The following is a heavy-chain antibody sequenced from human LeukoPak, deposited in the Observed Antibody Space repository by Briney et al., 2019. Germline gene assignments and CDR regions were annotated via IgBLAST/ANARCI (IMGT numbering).Heavy chain of an antibody. D-gene: IGHD3-10*02. CDR2: ISSSSSYI. V-gene: IGHV3-11*06. CDR1: GFTFSDYY. Sequence: GGSLRLSCAASGFTFSDYYMSWIHQAPGKGLEWVSSISSSSSYIYYADSVKGRFTISRDNAKNSLYLQMNSLRAEDTAVYYCARDMSYYFDYWGQGTLVTVSS. CDR3: ARDMSYYFDY. J-gene: IGHJ4*02.